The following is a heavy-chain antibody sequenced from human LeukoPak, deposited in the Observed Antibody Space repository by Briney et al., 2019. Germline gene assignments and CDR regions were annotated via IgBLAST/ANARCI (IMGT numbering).Heavy chain of an antibody. V-gene: IGHV3-21*01. Sequence: GGSLRLSCAASGFTFSSYSMNWVRQAPGKGLEWVSSIGSSSSYIYYADSVKGRFTISRDNAKNSLYLQMNSLRAEDTAVYYCERVRYGSGSRIPDYWGQGTLVTVSS. D-gene: IGHD3-10*01. CDR3: ERVRYGSGSRIPDY. J-gene: IGHJ4*02. CDR1: GFTFSSYS. CDR2: IGSSSSYI.